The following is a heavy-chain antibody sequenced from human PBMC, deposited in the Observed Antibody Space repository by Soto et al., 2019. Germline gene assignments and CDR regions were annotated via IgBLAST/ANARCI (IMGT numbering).Heavy chain of an antibody. CDR2: INHSGST. J-gene: IGHJ5*02. Sequence: SETLSLTCAVYGGSFSGYYWSWIRQPPGKGLEWIGEINHSGSTNYNPSLKSRVTISVDTSKNQFSLKLSSVTAADTAVYYCARGRGSGSYYPWFDPWGQGTLVTVSS. D-gene: IGHD3-10*01. CDR3: ARGRGSGSYYPWFDP. CDR1: GGSFSGYY. V-gene: IGHV4-34*01.